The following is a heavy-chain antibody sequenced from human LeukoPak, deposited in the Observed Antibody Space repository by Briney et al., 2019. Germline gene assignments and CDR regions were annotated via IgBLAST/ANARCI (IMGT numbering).Heavy chain of an antibody. Sequence: GGSLRLSCAASGFTFEDYAMHWVRQAPGKGLEWVSGISWNSGSIGYADSVKGRFTISRDNAKNTLYLQMNSLRAEDTAVYYCARERGFHYFDYWGQGTLVTVSS. J-gene: IGHJ4*02. CDR1: GFTFEDYA. CDR2: ISWNSGSI. CDR3: ARERGFHYFDY. V-gene: IGHV3-9*01.